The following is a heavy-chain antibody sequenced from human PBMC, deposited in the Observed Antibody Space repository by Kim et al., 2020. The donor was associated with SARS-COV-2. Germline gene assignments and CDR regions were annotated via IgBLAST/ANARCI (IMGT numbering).Heavy chain of an antibody. Sequence: GGSLRLSCAASGFTFSSYAMHWVRQAPGKGLEWVAVISYDGSNKYYADSVKGRFTISRDNSKNTLYLQMNSLRAEDTAVYYCARDLTFGLLPSGRDDYWGQGTLVTVSS. J-gene: IGHJ4*02. V-gene: IGHV3-30*04. D-gene: IGHD1-26*01. CDR3: ARDLTFGLLPSGRDDY. CDR1: GFTFSSYA. CDR2: ISYDGSNK.